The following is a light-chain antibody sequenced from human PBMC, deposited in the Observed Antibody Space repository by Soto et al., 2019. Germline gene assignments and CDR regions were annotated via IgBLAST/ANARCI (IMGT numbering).Light chain of an antibody. CDR3: QVWDSSSDHYV. CDR2: DDN. Sequence: SYDLTQPPSVSVAPGQTARISCGGNDIASKSVHWSQQKPGQAPVLVVYDDNDRPSGIPERLSGSNSGDTATLTISRVEDGDEADYYCQVWDSSSDHYVLGSGNKVTVL. V-gene: IGLV3-21*02. CDR1: DIASKS. J-gene: IGLJ1*01.